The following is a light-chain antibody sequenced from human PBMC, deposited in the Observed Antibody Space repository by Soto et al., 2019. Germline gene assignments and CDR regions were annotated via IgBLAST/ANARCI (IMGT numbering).Light chain of an antibody. CDR1: GSDVGSYNR. V-gene: IGLV2-18*01. Sequence: QSVLTQPPSVSGSPGLSVTISCTGTGSDVGSYNRVSWYQQPPGTAPKVMIYEVSNRPSGVPDRFSGSKSGNTASLTISGLQAEGEADYYCSLYTSGSTYVFGTGTKVTVL. J-gene: IGLJ1*01. CDR3: SLYTSGSTYV. CDR2: EVS.